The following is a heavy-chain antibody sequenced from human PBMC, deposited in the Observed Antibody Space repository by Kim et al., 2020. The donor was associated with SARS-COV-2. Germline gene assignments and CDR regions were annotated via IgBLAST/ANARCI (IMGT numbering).Heavy chain of an antibody. D-gene: IGHD6-13*01. CDR1: GYTFTSYT. V-gene: IGHV7-4-1*02. CDR2: INTNTGNP. J-gene: IGHJ4*02. Sequence: ASVKVSCKASGYTFTSYTINWMRHAPGQGLEWMGWINTNTGNPMYAQGFTGRFVFSLDTSVSTAFLQISSLKAEDTAVYYCARGGQGTAAGSDYWGQGTL. CDR3: ARGGQGTAAGSDY.